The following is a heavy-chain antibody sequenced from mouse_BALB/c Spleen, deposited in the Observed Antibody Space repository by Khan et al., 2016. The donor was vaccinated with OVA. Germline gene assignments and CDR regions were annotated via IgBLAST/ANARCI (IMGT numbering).Heavy chain of an antibody. CDR1: GHTFTSYW. Sequence: DLVKPGASVKLSCKASGHTFTSYWINWIKQRPGQGLEWIGHIAPGSGSSYYNEMFKGMATLTVVTSSSTAYIQLSSLSSEDSAVYFCARSNYYGNSLYAMDYWGQGTSVTVSS. J-gene: IGHJ4*01. CDR3: ARSNYYGNSLYAMDY. CDR2: IAPGSGSS. D-gene: IGHD1-1*01. V-gene: IGHV1S41*01.